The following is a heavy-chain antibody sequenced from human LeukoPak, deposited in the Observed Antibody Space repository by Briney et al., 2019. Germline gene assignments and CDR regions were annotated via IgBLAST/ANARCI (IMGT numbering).Heavy chain of an antibody. CDR2: IHYSGST. J-gene: IGHJ6*02. CDR1: GGSISSYY. CDR3: ASPVLHGWGLDV. Sequence: SETLSLTCTVSGGSISSYYWTWIRQPPGKGLEGIGYIHYSGSTNYDPSLKSRVTISVDTSKNQFSLKLSSVTAADTAVYYCASPVLHGWGLDVWGQGTTVTVSS. V-gene: IGHV4-59*08. D-gene: IGHD3-10*01.